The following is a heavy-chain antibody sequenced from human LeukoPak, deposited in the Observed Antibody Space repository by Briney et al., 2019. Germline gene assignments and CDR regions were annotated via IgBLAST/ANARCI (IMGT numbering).Heavy chain of an antibody. J-gene: IGHJ6*02. D-gene: IGHD1-20*01. Sequence: PGRSLRLSCAASGFTFSSYGMHWVRQAPGKGLEWVSYISSSSSTIYYADSVKGRFTISRDNAKNSLYLQMNSLRAEDTAVYYCAVDPEVTGPYYYYGMDVWGQGTTVTVSS. CDR1: GFTFSSYG. CDR3: AVDPEVTGPYYYYGMDV. CDR2: ISSSSSTI. V-gene: IGHV3-48*01.